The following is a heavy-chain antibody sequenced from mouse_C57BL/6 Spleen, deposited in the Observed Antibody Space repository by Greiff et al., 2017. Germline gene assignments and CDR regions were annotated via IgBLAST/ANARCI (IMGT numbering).Heavy chain of an antibody. CDR3: ARDYDGYTYYYAMDY. D-gene: IGHD2-3*01. CDR2: ISDGGSYT. J-gene: IGHJ4*01. Sequence: EVKVVESGGGLVKPGGSLKLSCAASGFTFSSYAMSWVRQTPEKRLEWVATISDGGSYTYYPDNVKGRFTISRDNAKNNLYLQMSHLKSEDTAMYYCARDYDGYTYYYAMDYWGQGTSVTVSS. CDR1: GFTFSSYA. V-gene: IGHV5-4*01.